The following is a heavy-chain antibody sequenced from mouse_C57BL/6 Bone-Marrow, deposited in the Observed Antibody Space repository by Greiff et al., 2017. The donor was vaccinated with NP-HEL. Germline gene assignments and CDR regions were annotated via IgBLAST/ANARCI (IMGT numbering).Heavy chain of an antibody. V-gene: IGHV1-19*01. Sequence: VQLKQSGPVLVKPGASVKMSCKASGYTFTDYYMNWVKQSHGKSLEWIGVINPYNGGTSYNQKFKGKATLTVDKSSSTAYMELKSLTSEDSAVYYCARAYYSNYDFDYWGQGTTLTVSS. CDR2: INPYNGGT. CDR1: GYTFTDYY. D-gene: IGHD2-5*01. CDR3: ARAYYSNYDFDY. J-gene: IGHJ2*01.